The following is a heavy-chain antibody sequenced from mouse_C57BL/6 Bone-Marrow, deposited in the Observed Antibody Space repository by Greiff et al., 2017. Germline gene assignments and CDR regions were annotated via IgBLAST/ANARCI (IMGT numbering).Heavy chain of an antibody. V-gene: IGHV5-6*02. CDR3: ARHRWLRRFDY. Sequence: DVMLVESGGDLVKPGGSLKLSCAASGFTFSSYGMSWVRQTPDKRLEWVATISSGGSYTYYPDSVKGRFTISRDNAKNTLYLQMSSLKSEDTAMYYCARHRWLRRFDYWAKAPLSQSPQ. J-gene: IGHJ2*01. CDR2: ISSGGSYT. D-gene: IGHD2-2*01. CDR1: GFTFSSYG.